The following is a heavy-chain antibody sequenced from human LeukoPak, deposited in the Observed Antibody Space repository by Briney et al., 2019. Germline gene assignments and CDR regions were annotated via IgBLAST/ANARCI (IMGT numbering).Heavy chain of an antibody. CDR2: IYPGDSDT. CDR3: ASSPYYYDSSGYLPLY. V-gene: IGHV5-51*01. J-gene: IGHJ4*02. CDR1: GYTFTNYW. D-gene: IGHD3-22*01. Sequence: GESLKISCKGSGYTFTNYWIGWVRQMPGKGLEFMGIIYPGDSDTRYSPSFQGQVTISVDKSINTAYLQWSSLKASDTAMYYCASSPYYYDSSGYLPLYWGQGTLVTVSS.